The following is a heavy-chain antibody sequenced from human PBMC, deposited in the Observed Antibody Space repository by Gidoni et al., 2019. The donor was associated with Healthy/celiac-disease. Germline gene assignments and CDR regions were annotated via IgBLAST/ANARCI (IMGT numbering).Heavy chain of an antibody. D-gene: IGHD3-3*01. CDR3: AKVSRYDFWSGYYNY. CDR1: GFTFSSYA. V-gene: IGHV3-23*01. CDR2: ISGSGGST. J-gene: IGHJ4*02. Sequence: EVQLLESGGGLVQPGGSLRPSCAASGFTFSSYAMSWVRQAPGKGLEWVSAISGSGGSTYYADSVKGRFTISRDNSKNTLYLQMNSLRAEDTAVYYCAKVSRYDFWSGYYNYWGQGTLVTVSS.